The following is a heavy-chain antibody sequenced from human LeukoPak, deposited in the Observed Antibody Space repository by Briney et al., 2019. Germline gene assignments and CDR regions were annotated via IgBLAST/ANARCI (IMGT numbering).Heavy chain of an antibody. D-gene: IGHD5-18*01. J-gene: IGHJ4*02. Sequence: GRSLRLSCAASGFTFDDYAMPWVRQAPGKGLEWVSGISWNSGSIGYADSVKGRFTISRDNAKNSLYLQMNSLRAEDTALYYCAKDASGYSYGQPFDYWGQGTLVTVSS. CDR1: GFTFDDYA. CDR3: AKDASGYSYGQPFDY. V-gene: IGHV3-9*01. CDR2: ISWNSGSI.